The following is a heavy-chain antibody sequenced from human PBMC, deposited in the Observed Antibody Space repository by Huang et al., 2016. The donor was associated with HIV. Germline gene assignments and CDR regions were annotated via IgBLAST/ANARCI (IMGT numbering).Heavy chain of an antibody. V-gene: IGHV4-39*01. Sequence: QLLLQESGPGLVKPSEALALTCAVSGGSIRSSDYHWGWIRQPPGKGLEWIGSIYYKGGTHYSPARKSRVTIAVDTSKNLFFLNLTSMTAADTAVYYCARHREGPVAYYSGWGSHLNYMDVWGRGRTVVVSS. J-gene: IGHJ6*03. D-gene: IGHD3-10*01. CDR2: IYYKGGT. CDR3: ARHREGPVAYYSGWGSHLNYMDV. CDR1: GGSIRSSDYH.